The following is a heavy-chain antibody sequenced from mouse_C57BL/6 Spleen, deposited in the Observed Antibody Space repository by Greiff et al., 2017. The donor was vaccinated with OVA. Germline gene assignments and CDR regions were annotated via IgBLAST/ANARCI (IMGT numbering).Heavy chain of an antibody. Sequence: EVKVVESGGGLVKPGGSLKLSCAASGFTFSSYAMSWVRQTPEKRLEWVATISDGGSYTSSPANVTGRFTISRDNAKNNLYLQMSHLKSEDTAMYYCARDEKMITRDMDDWGKGTSVTGSS. J-gene: IGHJ4*01. CDR3: ARDEKMITRDMDD. V-gene: IGHV5-4*01. CDR1: GFTFSSYA. CDR2: ISDGGSYT. D-gene: IGHD2-4*01.